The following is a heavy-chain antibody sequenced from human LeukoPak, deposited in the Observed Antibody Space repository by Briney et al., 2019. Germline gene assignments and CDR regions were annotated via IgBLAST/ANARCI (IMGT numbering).Heavy chain of an antibody. CDR1: EFTFSNYT. CDR2: ISYDGNTI. J-gene: IGHJ4*02. CDR3: ARSGGLQKFDY. Sequence: GGSLRLSCAASEFTFSNYTLHWVRQAPGKGLQWVAVISYDGNTIHYADSVKGRFIISRDTSKNTLYLQMNSLRAEDTAVYYCARSGGLQKFDYWGQGTLVTVSS. V-gene: IGHV3-30-3*01. D-gene: IGHD4-11*01.